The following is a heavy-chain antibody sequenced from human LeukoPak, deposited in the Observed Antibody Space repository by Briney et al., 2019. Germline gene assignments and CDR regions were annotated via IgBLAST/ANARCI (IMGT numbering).Heavy chain of an antibody. J-gene: IGHJ4*02. CDR2: MNPNSGNT. Sequence: RASVKVSCKASGYTFTGYYMHWVRQAPGQGLEWMGWMNPNSGNTGYAQKFQGRVTITRNTSISTAYMELSSLRSEDTAVYYCARGAEDTAMARYWGQGTLVTVSS. CDR3: ARGAEDTAMARY. CDR1: GYTFTGYY. V-gene: IGHV1-8*03. D-gene: IGHD5-18*01.